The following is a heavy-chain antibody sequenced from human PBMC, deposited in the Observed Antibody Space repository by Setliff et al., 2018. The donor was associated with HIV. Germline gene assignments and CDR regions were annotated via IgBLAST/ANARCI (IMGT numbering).Heavy chain of an antibody. CDR2: INHSGGT. D-gene: IGHD5-12*01. CDR3: SRGIVQRQWLRSLIFYYYYMDV. CDR1: GWSFSAYN. V-gene: IGHV4-34*01. J-gene: IGHJ6*03. Sequence: LSLTCAVYGWSFSAYNWSWIRKSPGRGLEWIGEINHSGGTNYNPSLKSRVTISADTSKNQFSLKMRSVPAGDTAMYYCSRGIVQRQWLRSLIFYYYYMDVWANGTTVTV.